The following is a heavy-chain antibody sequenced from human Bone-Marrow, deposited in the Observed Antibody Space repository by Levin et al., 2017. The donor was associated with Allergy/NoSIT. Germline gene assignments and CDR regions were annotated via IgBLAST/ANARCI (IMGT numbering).Heavy chain of an antibody. CDR3: ARGTYCGGDCYGKLDY. D-gene: IGHD2-21*02. CDR1: GFTFSSYS. Sequence: PGGSLRLSCAASGFTFSSYSMNWVRQAPGKGLEWVSYISSSSTFIYYADSVRGRFTISRDDAKNSLYLQMNSLTDEDTAVYSCARGTYCGGDCYGKLDYWGQGTLVTVSS. V-gene: IGHV3-48*02. J-gene: IGHJ4*02. CDR2: ISSSSTFI.